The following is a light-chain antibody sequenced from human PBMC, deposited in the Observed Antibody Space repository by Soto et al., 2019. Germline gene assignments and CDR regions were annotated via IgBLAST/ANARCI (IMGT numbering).Light chain of an antibody. CDR3: GLFTSSATWV. V-gene: IGLV2-14*03. CDR1: SSDVGGYNY. J-gene: IGLJ3*02. CDR2: DVI. Sequence: QSVLTQPASVSGSPGQSIAISCTGTSSDVGGYNYVSWHQQHPGKAPKVLISDVINRPSGVPDRFSGSKSGNTPSLTISGLQAEDEADYYCGLFTSSATWVFGGGTKLTVL.